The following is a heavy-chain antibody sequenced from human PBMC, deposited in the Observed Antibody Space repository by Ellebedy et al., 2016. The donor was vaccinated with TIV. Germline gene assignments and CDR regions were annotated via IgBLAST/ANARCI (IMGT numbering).Heavy chain of an antibody. CDR2: IYPGDSDT. D-gene: IGHD1-1*01. CDR1: GYSFNTYW. Sequence: GESLKISCKGSGYSFNTYWIGWVRQMPGKGLEWMGIIYPGDSDTRYSPSFQGQVTISADKSSGTAYLQWSSLKASDTAMYYCATLQTGDGGWFDPWGQGTLVTVSS. J-gene: IGHJ5*02. CDR3: ATLQTGDGGWFDP. V-gene: IGHV5-51*01.